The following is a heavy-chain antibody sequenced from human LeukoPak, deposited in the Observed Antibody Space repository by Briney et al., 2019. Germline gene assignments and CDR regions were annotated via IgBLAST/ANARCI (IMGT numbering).Heavy chain of an antibody. CDR3: ARNGQVLSGGNWFDP. V-gene: IGHV1-2*02. Sequence: ASVKVSCKASGYIFTGFYMHWVRQAPGQGPEWMGWINPNNGDTKYAQKFHDRVTMTRDTSLTTAYMELTRLTSDDTAFYYCARNGQVLSGGNWFDPWGQGALVTVSS. D-gene: IGHD2-2*01. CDR1: GYIFTGFY. CDR2: INPNNGDT. J-gene: IGHJ5*02.